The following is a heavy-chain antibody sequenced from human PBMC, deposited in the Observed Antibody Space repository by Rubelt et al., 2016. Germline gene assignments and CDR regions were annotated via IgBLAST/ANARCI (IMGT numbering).Heavy chain of an antibody. V-gene: IGHV1-69*04. J-gene: IGHJ4*02. CDR1: GGTFSSYA. Sequence: QVQLVQSGAEVKKPGSSVKVSCKASGGTFSSYAISWVRQAPGQGLEWMGRIIPILGIANYAQKCQGRGTITADKSTSTAYMELSSLRSEDTAVYYCARSGTTVTAGDWGQGTLVTVSS. D-gene: IGHD4-17*01. CDR2: IIPILGIA. CDR3: ARSGTTVTAGD.